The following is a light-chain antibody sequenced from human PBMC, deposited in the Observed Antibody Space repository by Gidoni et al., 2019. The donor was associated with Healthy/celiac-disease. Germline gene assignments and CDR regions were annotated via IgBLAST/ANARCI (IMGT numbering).Light chain of an antibody. Sequence: EIVLTPSPGTLSLSPGERATLTCSASQSVSSSYLAWYQQKPGQAPRRLINGASSRATGIPDRFSGSGSGTDFTITISRLEPEDFAVYYCQQYGSSRFTFGPGTKVDIK. CDR1: QSVSSSY. V-gene: IGKV3-20*01. CDR2: GAS. CDR3: QQYGSSRFT. J-gene: IGKJ3*01.